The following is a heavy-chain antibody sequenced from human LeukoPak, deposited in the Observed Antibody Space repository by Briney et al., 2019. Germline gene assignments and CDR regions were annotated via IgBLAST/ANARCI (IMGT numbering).Heavy chain of an antibody. V-gene: IGHV3-30*02. CDR3: ARERTSYAYGLGVGY. J-gene: IGHJ4*02. Sequence: GGSLRLSCAASGFSFSGYDIHWVRLAPGKGLEWVTFIRYDGSNTYAESVKGRFTISRDNSKNTVYLQMNSLRAEDTAVYYCARERTSYAYGLGVGYWGQGTLVTVSS. D-gene: IGHD3-16*01. CDR1: GFSFSGYD. CDR2: IRYDGSNT.